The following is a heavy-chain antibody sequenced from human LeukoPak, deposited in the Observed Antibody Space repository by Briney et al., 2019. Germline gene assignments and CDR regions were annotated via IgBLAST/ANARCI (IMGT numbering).Heavy chain of an antibody. V-gene: IGHV4-39*01. CDR1: GGSFSSSSYS. D-gene: IGHD2-2*01. CDR3: ARSDCSSTSCYAFDI. J-gene: IGHJ3*02. Sequence: SETLSLTCTVSGGSFSSSSYSWGWIRQPPGKGLEWIGSVYYSGTTYYNPSLKSRVTISVDTSKNQFSLKLSSVTAADTAVYYCARSDCSSTSCYAFDIWGQGTMITVSS. CDR2: VYYSGTT.